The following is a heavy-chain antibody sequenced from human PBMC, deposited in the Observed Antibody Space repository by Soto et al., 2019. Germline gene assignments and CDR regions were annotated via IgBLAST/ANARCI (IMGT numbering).Heavy chain of an antibody. V-gene: IGHV4-31*03. Sequence: QVQLQESGPGLVKPSQTLSLTCTVSGGSISSGVYYWSWIRQHPGKGLEWIGYIYYSGSGSTYYNPSLKSRVTISVDTSKIQFSLKLSSVTAADTAVYYGAIDSLLASRRMDAWGQGTTVTVSS. J-gene: IGHJ6*02. CDR2: IYYSGSGST. CDR3: AIDSLLASRRMDA. CDR1: GGSISSGVYY.